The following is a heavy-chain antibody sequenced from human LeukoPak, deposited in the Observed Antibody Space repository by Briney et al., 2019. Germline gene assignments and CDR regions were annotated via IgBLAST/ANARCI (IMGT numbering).Heavy chain of an antibody. V-gene: IGHV3-21*01. D-gene: IGHD6-13*01. CDR3: AREGLGIAAAGTKGTDYYYYGMDV. CDR2: ISSSSSYI. J-gene: IGHJ6*02. CDR1: GFTFSSYS. Sequence: GGSLELSCAASGFTFSSYSMNWVRQAPGKGLEGVSSISSSSSYIYYADSVKGRFTISRDNAKNSLYLQMNSLRAEDTAVYYCAREGLGIAAAGTKGTDYYYYGMDVWGQGTTVTVSS.